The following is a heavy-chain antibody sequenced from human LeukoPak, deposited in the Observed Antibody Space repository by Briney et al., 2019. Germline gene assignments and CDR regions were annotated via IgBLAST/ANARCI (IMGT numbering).Heavy chain of an antibody. CDR3: ARELPLHRYDSSFPDQ. J-gene: IGHJ4*02. V-gene: IGHV3-33*01. Sequence: GGSLRLSCVPSGFTFNRYGMHWVRQAPGKGLEWVALIWYDGSNICYADSVKGRFTISRDNSKNTLYLQMNSLSAEETTVYYCARELPLHRYDSSFPDQWGQGTLVTVSS. CDR2: IWYDGSNI. D-gene: IGHD3-22*01. CDR1: GFTFNRYG.